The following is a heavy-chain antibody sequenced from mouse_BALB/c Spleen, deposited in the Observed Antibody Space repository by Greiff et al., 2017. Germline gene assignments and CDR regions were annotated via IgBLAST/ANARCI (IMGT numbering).Heavy chain of an antibody. Sequence: QVQLQQPGAELVKPGASVKLSCKASGYTFTSYWMHWVKQRPGQGLEWIGEINPSNGRTNYNEKFKSKATLTVDKSSSTAYMQLSSLTSEDSAVYYCARGWWQTGNYFDYWGQGTTLTVSS. CDR3: ARGWWQTGNYFDY. CDR1: GYTFTSYW. V-gene: IGHV1S81*02. J-gene: IGHJ2*01. CDR2: INPSNGRT. D-gene: IGHD1-1*02.